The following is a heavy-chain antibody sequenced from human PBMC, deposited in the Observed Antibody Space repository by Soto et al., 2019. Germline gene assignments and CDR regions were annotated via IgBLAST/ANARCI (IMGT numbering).Heavy chain of an antibody. CDR3: ARERVGCSYGSYYYYYMDV. D-gene: IGHD5-18*01. CDR2: IYYSGST. Sequence: SETLSLTCTVSGGSISSYYWSWIRQPPGKGLEWIGYIYYSGSTNYNPSLKSRVTISVDTSKNQFSLKLSSVTAADTAVYYCARERVGCSYGSYYYYYMDVWGKGTTVTVSS. V-gene: IGHV4-59*01. CDR1: GGSISSYY. J-gene: IGHJ6*03.